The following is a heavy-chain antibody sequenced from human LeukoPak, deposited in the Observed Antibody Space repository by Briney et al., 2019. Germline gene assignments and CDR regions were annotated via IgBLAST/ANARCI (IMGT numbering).Heavy chain of an antibody. CDR3: ASSSSGWYVSYYYYMDV. D-gene: IGHD6-19*01. Sequence: GASVKVSCKASGYILSSYNMHWVRQAPGQGLEWLGIINPSGGSTSYAQKFQGRVTMTRDMSTSTVYMELSSLRSEDTAVYYCASSSSGWYVSYYYYMDVWGKGTTVTISS. J-gene: IGHJ6*03. V-gene: IGHV1-46*01. CDR1: GYILSSYN. CDR2: INPSGGST.